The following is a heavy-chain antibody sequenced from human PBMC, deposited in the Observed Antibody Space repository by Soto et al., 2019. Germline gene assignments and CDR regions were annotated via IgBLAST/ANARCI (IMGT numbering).Heavy chain of an antibody. CDR2: ISGSGGST. CDR3: AKGVSSSWPDDAFDI. V-gene: IGHV3-23*01. CDR1: GFTFSSYA. D-gene: IGHD6-13*01. J-gene: IGHJ3*02. Sequence: GGSLRLSCASSGFTFSSYAMILVRQAPGKGLEWVSAISGSGGSTYYADSVKGRFTISRDNSKNTLYLQMNSLRAEDTAVYYCAKGVSSSWPDDAFDIWGQGTMVTVSS.